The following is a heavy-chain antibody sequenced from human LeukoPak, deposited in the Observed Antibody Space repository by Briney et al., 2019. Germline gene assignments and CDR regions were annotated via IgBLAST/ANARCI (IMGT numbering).Heavy chain of an antibody. CDR2: IYYSGAT. CDR3: ATLKGAPDNWFDP. V-gene: IGHV4-59*01. Sequence: SETLSLTCTVSGGSISSYYWSWIRQPPGKGLEWIGYIYYSGATNYNPSLKSRVIISVDRSKNQFSLELSSVAAADTAVYYCATLKGAPDNWFDPWGQGTLVTVSS. J-gene: IGHJ5*02. CDR1: GGSISSYY.